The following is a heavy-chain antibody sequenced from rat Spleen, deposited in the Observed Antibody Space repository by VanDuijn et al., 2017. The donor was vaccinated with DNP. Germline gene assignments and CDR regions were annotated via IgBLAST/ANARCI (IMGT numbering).Heavy chain of an antibody. Sequence: EVQLVETGGGLVQPGRSLKLSCVASGFTFSSYWMYWIRQAPGKGLEWVAVIIYDGSNTHYRDSVKGRFTISRENAESTLYLQMDTLRSEDTATYYCATHDFHYWGQGVMVSVSS. CDR3: ATHDFHY. J-gene: IGHJ2*01. CDR2: IIYDGSNT. CDR1: GFTFSSYW. V-gene: IGHV5-58*01.